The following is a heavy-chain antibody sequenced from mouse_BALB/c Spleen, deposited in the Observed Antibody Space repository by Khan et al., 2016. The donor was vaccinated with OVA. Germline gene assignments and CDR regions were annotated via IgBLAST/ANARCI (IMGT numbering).Heavy chain of an antibody. J-gene: IGHJ3*01. CDR2: ISDLAYSI. Sequence: EVELVESGGGLVQPGGSRKLSCAASGFTFSDYGMAWVRQAPGKGPEWVAFISDLAYSIYYADTVTGRFTISRENAKNTLYLEMSRLRSEDTAMYDCARGGGTAPFAYWGLGTLVTVSA. CDR1: GFTFSDYG. CDR3: ARGGGTAPFAY. V-gene: IGHV5-15*02. D-gene: IGHD1-2*01.